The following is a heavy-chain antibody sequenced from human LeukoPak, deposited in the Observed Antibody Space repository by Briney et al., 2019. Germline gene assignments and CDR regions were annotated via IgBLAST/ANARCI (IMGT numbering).Heavy chain of an antibody. CDR2: FNPSGGST. D-gene: IGHD6-6*01. CDR1: GYTFISYY. Sequence: GASVKVSCKASGYTFISYYMHWVRQAPGQGLEWMGIFNPSGGSTSYAQKFQGRVTMIRDTSTSTLYMELSSLRSEDTAVYYCARVSTIAARPYAFDIWGQGTMVTVSS. CDR3: ARVSTIAARPYAFDI. J-gene: IGHJ3*02. V-gene: IGHV1-46*01.